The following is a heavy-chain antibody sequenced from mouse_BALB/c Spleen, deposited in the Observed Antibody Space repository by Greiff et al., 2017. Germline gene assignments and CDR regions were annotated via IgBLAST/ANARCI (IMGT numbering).Heavy chain of an antibody. Sequence: DVMLVESGGGLVKPGGSLKLSCAASGFTFSSYTMSWVRQTPEKRLEWVATISSGGGNTYYPDSVKGRFTISRDNAKNNLYLQMSSLRSEDTALYYCARSALNYWGQGTTLTVSS. J-gene: IGHJ2*01. CDR3: ARSALNY. V-gene: IGHV5-9*03. CDR1: GFTFSSYT. CDR2: ISSGGGNT.